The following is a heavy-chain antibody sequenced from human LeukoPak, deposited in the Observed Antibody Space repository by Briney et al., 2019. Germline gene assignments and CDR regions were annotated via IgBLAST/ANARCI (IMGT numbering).Heavy chain of an antibody. J-gene: IGHJ4*02. Sequence: GGSLRLSCGASGFTFSSYGMHWVRQAPGKGLEWVAVIWYDGSNKYYAASVKGRFTISRDNSANTLYLQMNSLRGEDTAVYYCARGTNWNYFDHWGQGTPDTVSS. CDR3: ARGTNWNYFDH. CDR2: IWYDGSNK. D-gene: IGHD1-20*01. CDR1: GFTFSSYG. V-gene: IGHV3-33*01.